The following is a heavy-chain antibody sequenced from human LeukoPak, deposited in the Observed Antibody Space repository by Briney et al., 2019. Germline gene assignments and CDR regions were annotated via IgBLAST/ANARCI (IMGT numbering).Heavy chain of an antibody. J-gene: IGHJ4*02. V-gene: IGHV3-21*01. CDR2: ISSSSRYI. CDR1: GFTFSSYS. D-gene: IGHD3-16*02. CDR3: ARGRSLDILTAGHY. Sequence: GGSLRLSCAASGFTFSSYSMTWVRQAPGKGLEWVSSISSSSRYIYYTDSVKGRFTISRDNAKNSLYLQMNSLRAEDTAVYYCARGRSLDILTAGHYWGQGALVTVSS.